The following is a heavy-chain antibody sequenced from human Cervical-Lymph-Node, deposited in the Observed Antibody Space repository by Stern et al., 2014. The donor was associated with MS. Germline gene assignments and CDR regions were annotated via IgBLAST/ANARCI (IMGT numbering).Heavy chain of an antibody. J-gene: IGHJ4*02. CDR2: SGTDGGT. D-gene: IGHD1-1*01. Sequence: EVQLEESGGGLVQPGGSLRLSCVGSGFTFRNFAMTWIRQAPGKGLEWVSGSGTDGGTQYAESVEGRFSISRDNSKNTLYLQMDSLRVEDTAVYFCGKDLHYWTADSWGQGTLVTVSS. CDR3: GKDLHYWTADS. CDR1: GFTFRNFA. V-gene: IGHV3-23*04.